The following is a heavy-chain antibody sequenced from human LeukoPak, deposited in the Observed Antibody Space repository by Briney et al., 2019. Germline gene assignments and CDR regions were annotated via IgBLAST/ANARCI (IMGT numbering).Heavy chain of an antibody. V-gene: IGHV4-59*08. J-gene: IGHJ5*01. D-gene: IGHD3-22*01. Sequence: SETLSLTCTVSGGSISSYYWSWIRQPPGKGLEWIGYIYYSGSTNYNPSLKSRVTISVDTSKNQFSLKLSSVTAADTAVYYCARHQAYYDSSGYPDSWGQGTLVTVSS. CDR3: ARHQAYYDSSGYPDS. CDR2: IYYSGST. CDR1: GGSISSYY.